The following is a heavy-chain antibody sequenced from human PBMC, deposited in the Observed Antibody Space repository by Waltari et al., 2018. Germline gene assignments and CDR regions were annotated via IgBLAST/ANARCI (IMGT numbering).Heavy chain of an antibody. CDR3: AKDLKGGWGFFDY. D-gene: IGHD6-19*01. J-gene: IGHJ4*02. V-gene: IGHV3-30*18. CDR1: GFTFSSYG. Sequence: QVQLVESGGGVVQPGRSLRLSCAASGFTFSSYGMHWVRQAPGKGLEWVAVISYDGSNKYYADSVKGRFTISRDNSKNTLYLQMNSLRAEDTAVYYCAKDLKGGWGFFDYWGQGTLVTVSS. CDR2: ISYDGSNK.